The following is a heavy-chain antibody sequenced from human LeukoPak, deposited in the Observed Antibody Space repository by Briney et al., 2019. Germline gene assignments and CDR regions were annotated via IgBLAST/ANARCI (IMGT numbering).Heavy chain of an antibody. Sequence: SVKVSCKASGYTFTSYDINWVRQTTGQGLEWMGWMNPNSGNTGYAQKFQGRVTMTRNTSISTAYMELSSLRSEDTAVYYCARSLGEYGSGSYYRDWGQGTLVTVSS. CDR2: MNPNSGNT. J-gene: IGHJ4*02. CDR1: GYTFTSYD. CDR3: ARSLGEYGSGSYYRD. V-gene: IGHV1-8*01. D-gene: IGHD3-10*01.